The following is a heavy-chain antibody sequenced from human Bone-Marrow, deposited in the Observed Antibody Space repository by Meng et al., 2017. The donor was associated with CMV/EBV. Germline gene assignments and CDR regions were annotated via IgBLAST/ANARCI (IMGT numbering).Heavy chain of an antibody. Sequence: SETLSLTCTVSGGSISSYYWSWIRQPPGKGLEWIGYIYYSGSTNYNPSLKSRVTISVDTSKNQFSLKLSSVTAADTAVYYCASRNCSSTSCSYGMDVWGQGTTVTVSS. CDR2: IYYSGST. CDR1: GGSISSYY. CDR3: ASRNCSSTSCSYGMDV. D-gene: IGHD2-2*01. V-gene: IGHV4-59*12. J-gene: IGHJ6*02.